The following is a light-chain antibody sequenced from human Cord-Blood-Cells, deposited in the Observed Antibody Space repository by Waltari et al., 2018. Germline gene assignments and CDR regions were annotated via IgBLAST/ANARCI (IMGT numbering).Light chain of an antibody. CDR1: QSVCSSY. J-gene: IGKJ5*01. Sequence: EIVLTQSPATLSLSPGERATPSCGASQSVCSSYLAWYQQKPRRAPRLLIYDASSRPTGLPDRFSGSGSGTGFTLTISRVEPEDFAVYYCQQYGSSPINFRRGTRLGIK. CDR3: QQYGSSPIN. V-gene: IGKV3D-20*01. CDR2: DAS.